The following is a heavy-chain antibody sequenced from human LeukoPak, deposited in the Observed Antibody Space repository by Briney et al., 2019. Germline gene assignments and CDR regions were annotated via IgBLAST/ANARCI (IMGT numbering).Heavy chain of an antibody. CDR1: GFTFSTYS. CDR3: ARATTYSGSYYPALDY. Sequence: PGGSLRLSCAASGFTFSTYSMNWVRQAPGKGLEWVSYISSSSSTIYYADSVKGRFTISRDNAKNSLYLQMNSLRDEDTAVYYCARATTYSGSYYPALDYGGQGTLVTVSS. J-gene: IGHJ4*02. V-gene: IGHV3-48*02. D-gene: IGHD3-10*01. CDR2: ISSSSSTI.